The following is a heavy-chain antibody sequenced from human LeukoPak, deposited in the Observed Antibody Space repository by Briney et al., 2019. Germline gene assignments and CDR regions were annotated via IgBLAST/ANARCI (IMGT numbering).Heavy chain of an antibody. CDR1: GYSISSGYH. J-gene: IGHJ4*01. D-gene: IGHD6-13*01. CDR3: AREVVAAPGTVDY. Sequence: SETLSLTCTVSGYSISSGYHWGWIRQPPGKGLEWIGSIYHSGSTYYNPSLKSRVTISVDTSKNQFSLKLSSVTAADTAVYYCAREVVAAPGTVDYWGQGTLVTVSS. CDR2: IYHSGST. V-gene: IGHV4-38-2*02.